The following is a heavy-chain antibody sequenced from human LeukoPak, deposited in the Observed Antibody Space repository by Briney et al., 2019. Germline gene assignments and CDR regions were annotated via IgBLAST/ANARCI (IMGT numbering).Heavy chain of an antibody. J-gene: IGHJ4*02. D-gene: IGHD3-22*01. V-gene: IGHV4-61*02. CDR1: GGSISTGDYY. CDR3: ARDNYYYDSSGYPLGY. CDR2: IYTSGST. Sequence: PSETLSLTCTVSGGSISTGDYYWSWIRQPAGKGLEWIGRIYTSGSTIYNPSLKSRVTMSVDTSKNQFSLKLSSVTAADTAVYYCARDNYYYDSSGYPLGYWGQGTLVTVSS.